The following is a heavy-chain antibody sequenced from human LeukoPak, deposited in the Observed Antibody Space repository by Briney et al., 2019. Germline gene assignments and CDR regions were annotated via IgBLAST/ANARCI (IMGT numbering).Heavy chain of an antibody. CDR3: ARDDGGDWNYDY. CDR1: GFTFSSSG. CDR2: IWYDGSSK. D-gene: IGHD1-7*01. V-gene: IGHV3-33*01. Sequence: PGGSLRLSCAASGFTFSSSGMHRVRQAPGKGPEWVAVIWYDGSSKYYADSVKGRFTISRDNSKNTLYLQMNSLRAEDTAVYFCARDDGGDWNYDYWGQGTLVTVSS. J-gene: IGHJ4*02.